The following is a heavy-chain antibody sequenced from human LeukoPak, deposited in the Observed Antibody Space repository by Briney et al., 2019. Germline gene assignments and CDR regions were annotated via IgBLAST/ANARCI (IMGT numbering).Heavy chain of an antibody. CDR1: GGSISSSNW. Sequence: PSETLSLTCAVSGGSISSSNWWSWVRLPPGEGLEWIGEIYHSGSSNYNPSLKSRVTISVDKSKNQFSLKLSSVTAADTAVYYCARVGSYLHYFDYWGQGTLVTVSS. J-gene: IGHJ4*02. D-gene: IGHD1-26*01. CDR2: IYHSGSS. CDR3: ARVGSYLHYFDY. V-gene: IGHV4-4*02.